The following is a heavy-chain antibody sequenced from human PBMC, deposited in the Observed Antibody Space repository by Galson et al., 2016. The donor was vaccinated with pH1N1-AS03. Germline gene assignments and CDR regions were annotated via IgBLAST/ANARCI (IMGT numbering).Heavy chain of an antibody. Sequence: SVKVSCKASGGTFGNYAVSWVRLAPGQGLEWLGAIVPVFGTTNYAQTFQGRLTITADASTSTANMELSGLRLDDTALYYCTRDGAAHDYYYYGMDVWGQGTTVIVSS. J-gene: IGHJ6*02. V-gene: IGHV1-69*13. CDR1: GGTFGNYA. CDR2: IVPVFGTT. CDR3: TRDGAAHDYYYYGMDV. D-gene: IGHD6-6*01.